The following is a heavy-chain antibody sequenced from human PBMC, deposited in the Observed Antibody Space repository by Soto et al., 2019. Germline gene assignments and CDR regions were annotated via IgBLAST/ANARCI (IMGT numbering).Heavy chain of an antibody. CDR3: TTDKSPPRIVVYAFAI. J-gene: IGHJ3*02. Sequence: PGGSLRLSCAASGFTFSNAWMSWVRQAPGKRLEWVGRIKSKTDGGTTDYAAPVKGRFTISRDDSKNTLYLQMNSLKTEDTAVYYCTTDKSPPRIVVYAFAIWGQGTMVTVSS. CDR1: GFTFSNAW. V-gene: IGHV3-15*01. CDR2: IKSKTDGGTT. D-gene: IGHD2-15*01.